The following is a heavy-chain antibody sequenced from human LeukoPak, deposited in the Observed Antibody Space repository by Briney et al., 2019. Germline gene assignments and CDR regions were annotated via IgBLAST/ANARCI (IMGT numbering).Heavy chain of an antibody. CDR2: IHYSGST. Sequence: SETLSLTCAVSGGSISTYYWSWIRQPPGKGLEWTGYIHYSGSTNYNPSLKSRVTILVDTSKNQFSLRLSSVTAADTAVYYCARDPGSSWYYFDYWGQGTLVTVSS. CDR1: GGSISTYY. CDR3: ARDPGSSWYYFDY. J-gene: IGHJ4*02. V-gene: IGHV4-59*01. D-gene: IGHD6-13*01.